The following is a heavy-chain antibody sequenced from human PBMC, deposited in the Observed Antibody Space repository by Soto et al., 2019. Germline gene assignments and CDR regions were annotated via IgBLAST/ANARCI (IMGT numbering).Heavy chain of an antibody. V-gene: IGHV4-39*01. D-gene: IGHD2-2*01. CDR1: GASIITSSDF. Sequence: QLQLQDSGRGLVRSSETLSLTCSVSGASIITSSDFWGWIRQAPGKGLEWIGNVYQSGTTRLNPSLKSLVSIFVDRSKNQFSLELNSATAADRAVYYCARQPESTSYFDYWGQGILVTVSS. CDR3: ARQPESTSYFDY. CDR2: VYQSGTT. J-gene: IGHJ4*02.